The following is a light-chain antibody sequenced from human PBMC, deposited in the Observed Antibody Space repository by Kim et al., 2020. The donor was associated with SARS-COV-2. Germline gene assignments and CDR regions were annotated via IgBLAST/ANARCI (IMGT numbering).Light chain of an antibody. V-gene: IGKV3-20*01. J-gene: IGKJ1*01. Sequence: EIVLTQSPGTLSLSPGERATLSCRASQSVSSSYLAWYQQKPGQAPRLLIYGASSRATGIPDRFSGSGSGTDFTLTISRLEPEDFAVYYCQQYGSSPRGFGQGTKVDI. CDR3: QQYGSSPRG. CDR1: QSVSSSY. CDR2: GAS.